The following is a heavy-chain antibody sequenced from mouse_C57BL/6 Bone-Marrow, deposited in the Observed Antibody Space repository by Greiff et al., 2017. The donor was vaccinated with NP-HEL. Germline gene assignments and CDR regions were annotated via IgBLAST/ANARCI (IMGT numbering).Heavy chain of an antibody. CDR3: ARGGIPFAY. CDR1: GFTFSSYA. Sequence: EVKVVESGGGLVKPGGSLKLSCAASGFTFSSYAMSWVRQTPEKRLEWVATISDGGSYTYYPDNVKGRFTISRDNAKNNLYLQMSHLKSEDTAMYYCARGGIPFAYWGQGTLVTVSA. V-gene: IGHV5-4*03. CDR2: ISDGGSYT. J-gene: IGHJ3*01.